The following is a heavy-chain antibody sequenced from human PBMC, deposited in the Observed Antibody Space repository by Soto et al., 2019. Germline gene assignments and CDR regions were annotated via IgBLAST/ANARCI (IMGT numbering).Heavy chain of an antibody. CDR1: GGTFSSYA. CDR2: IIPIFGTA. D-gene: IGHD4-17*01. V-gene: IGHV1-69*13. CDR3: ARWTPYGDYEGANYYYGMDV. J-gene: IGHJ6*02. Sequence: SVKVSCKASGGTFSSYAISWVRQAPGQGLEWMGGIIPIFGTANYAQKFQGRVTITADESTSTAYMELSSLRSEDTAVYYCARWTPYGDYEGANYYYGMDVWGQGTTVTVSS.